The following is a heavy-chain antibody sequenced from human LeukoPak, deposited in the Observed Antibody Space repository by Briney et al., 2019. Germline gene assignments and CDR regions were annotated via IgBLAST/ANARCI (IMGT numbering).Heavy chain of an antibody. CDR3: ARDPLYYDILTGYPQPNFDY. Sequence: PGGSLRLSCAASGFIFSNYGMTWVRQAPGKGLEWVSIINYSGTDTYYADSVKGRFTISRDNSKNTLYLQMNSLRAEDTAVYYCARDPLYYDILTGYPQPNFDYWGQGTLVTVSS. CDR2: INYSGTDT. J-gene: IGHJ4*02. V-gene: IGHV3-NL1*01. D-gene: IGHD3-9*01. CDR1: GFIFSNYG.